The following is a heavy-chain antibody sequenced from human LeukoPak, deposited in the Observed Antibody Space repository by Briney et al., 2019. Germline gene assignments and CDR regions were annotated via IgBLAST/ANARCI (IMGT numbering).Heavy chain of an antibody. CDR2: IYYSGST. V-gene: IGHV4-59*01. CDR3: ARARSGYSFGFIDY. J-gene: IGHJ4*02. Sequence: SETLSLTCTVSGGSISSYYWSWIRQPPGKGLEWIGYIYYSGSTNYNPSLKSRVTISVDTSKNQFSLKLRSVTAADTAVYYCARARSGYSFGFIDYWGQGTLVTVSS. D-gene: IGHD5-18*01. CDR1: GGSISSYY.